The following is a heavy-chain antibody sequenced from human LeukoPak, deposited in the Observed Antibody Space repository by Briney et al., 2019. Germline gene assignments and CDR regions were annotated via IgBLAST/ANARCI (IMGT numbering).Heavy chain of an antibody. D-gene: IGHD4-17*01. CDR2: IVVGSGNT. J-gene: IGHJ4*02. V-gene: IGHV1-58*02. CDR3: AAANEAADGDSFDY. CDR1: GFTFTSSA. Sequence: GTSVKVSCKASGFTFTSSAMQWVRQAHGQRLEWIGWIVVGSGNTNYAQKFQERVTITRDMSTSTAYMELSSLRSEDTAVYYCAAANEAADGDSFDYWGQGTLVTVYS.